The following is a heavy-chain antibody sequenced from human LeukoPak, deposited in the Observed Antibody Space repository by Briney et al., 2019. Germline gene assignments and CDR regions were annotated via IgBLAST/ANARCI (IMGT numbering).Heavy chain of an antibody. V-gene: IGHV3-74*01. Sequence: GGSLRLSCAASGFTFSSYWKYWVCHAQGKGLVWVSHINSDGSITSYADSVKGRFTISRDNAKNTLYLQMNSLIAEDTAVYYCARVQRSSSGWYEAGLDYWGQGTLVTVSS. D-gene: IGHD6-19*01. CDR2: INSDGSIT. CDR3: ARVQRSSSGWYEAGLDY. J-gene: IGHJ4*02. CDR1: GFTFSSYW.